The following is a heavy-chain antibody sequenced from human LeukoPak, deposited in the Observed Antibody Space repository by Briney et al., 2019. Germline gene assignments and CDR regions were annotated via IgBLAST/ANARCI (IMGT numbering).Heavy chain of an antibody. CDR3: VRDGKDYDGPYGMDV. Sequence: ASVKVSCKSSGCTFTNYYMHWVRQAPGQGLEWMGIINPSAGSTSYAQKFQGRVTKPRDTSTSTVYVELNSLTSEDPAVHYLVRDGKDYDGPYGMDVWGQGTTVTVS. J-gene: IGHJ6*02. CDR1: GCTFTNYY. D-gene: IGHD4-23*01. CDR2: INPSAGST. V-gene: IGHV1-46*01.